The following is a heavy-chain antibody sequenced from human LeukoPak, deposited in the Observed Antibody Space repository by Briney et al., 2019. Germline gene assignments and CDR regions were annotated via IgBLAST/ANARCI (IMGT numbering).Heavy chain of an antibody. Sequence: SETLSLTCIVSGGSINSHYWSWIRQPPGKGLEWIGDIHYTGTTKYNPSVKSRVTISIDTSKNQFSLELSSVTATDTAVYFCATHRVGTYDRPFDIWGQGTMVTVSS. CDR2: IHYTGTT. J-gene: IGHJ3*02. V-gene: IGHV4-59*08. CDR1: GGSINSHY. CDR3: ATHRVGTYDRPFDI. D-gene: IGHD1-26*01.